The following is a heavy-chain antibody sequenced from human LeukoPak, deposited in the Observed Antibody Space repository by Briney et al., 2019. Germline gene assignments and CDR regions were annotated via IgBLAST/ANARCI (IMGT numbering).Heavy chain of an antibody. CDR1: GFTFSSYS. CDR3: ARAGVRWGYSYGYYFDY. Sequence: PGGSLRLSCAASGFTFSSYSMNWVRQAPGKGLEWVSSISSSSYIYYADSVKGRFTISRDNAKNSLYLQMNSLRAEDTAVYYCARAGVRWGYSYGYYFDYWGRGTLVTVSS. V-gene: IGHV3-21*01. J-gene: IGHJ4*02. CDR2: ISSSSYI. D-gene: IGHD5-18*01.